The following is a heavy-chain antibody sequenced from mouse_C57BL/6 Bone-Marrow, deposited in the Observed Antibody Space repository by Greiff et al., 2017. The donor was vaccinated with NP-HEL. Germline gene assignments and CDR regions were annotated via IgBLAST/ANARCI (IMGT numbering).Heavy chain of an antibody. J-gene: IGHJ4*01. Sequence: VQLQQSGPELVKPGASVKMSCKASGYTFTDYYMNWVKQRPGKGLEWIGDINPNNGGTSYNQKFKGKATLTVDKSSSTAYMELRSLTSEDSAVYYCARATYYGYGGAMDFWGQGTSVTVSS. CDR1: GYTFTDYY. V-gene: IGHV1-26*01. D-gene: IGHD2-9*01. CDR3: ARATYYGYGGAMDF. CDR2: INPNNGGT.